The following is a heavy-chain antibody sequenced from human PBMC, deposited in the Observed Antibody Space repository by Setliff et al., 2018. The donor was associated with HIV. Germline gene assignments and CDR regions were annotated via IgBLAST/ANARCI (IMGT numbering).Heavy chain of an antibody. J-gene: IGHJ4*02. V-gene: IGHV4-34*01. CDR2: VNPTGRP. CDR1: GEPFNGFY. CDR3: ATTGQGRAYFDF. D-gene: IGHD2-21*01. Sequence: SETLSLTCTVSGEPFNGFYWTWIRQPPGKGLEWIGDVNPTGRPNYSPSLKSRVTMSLDTSKNQLSLNLKSVTAADTALYYCATTGQGRAYFDFWGQGSLVTVS.